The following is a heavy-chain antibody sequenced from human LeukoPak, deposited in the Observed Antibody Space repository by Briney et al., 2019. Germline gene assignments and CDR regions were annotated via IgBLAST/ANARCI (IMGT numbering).Heavy chain of an antibody. D-gene: IGHD1-26*01. CDR1: GFTFSSYG. Sequence: QSGGSLRLSCAASGFTFSSYGMHWVRQAPGKGLGWVAVISYDGSNKYYADSVKGRFTISRDNSKNTLYLQMNSLRAEDTAVYYCAKDFRGYYDYFDYWGQGTLVTVSS. CDR2: ISYDGSNK. J-gene: IGHJ4*02. V-gene: IGHV3-30*18. CDR3: AKDFRGYYDYFDY.